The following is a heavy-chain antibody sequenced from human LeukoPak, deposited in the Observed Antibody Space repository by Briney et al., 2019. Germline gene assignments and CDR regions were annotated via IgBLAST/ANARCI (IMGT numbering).Heavy chain of an antibody. CDR3: ARDSTMIVVGELDY. CDR2: ISYDGSNK. V-gene: IGHV3-30-3*01. D-gene: IGHD3-22*01. CDR1: GFTFSSYA. J-gene: IGHJ4*02. Sequence: GGSLRLSCAASGFTFSSYAMHWVRQAPGKGPEWVAVISYDGSNKYYADSVKGRFTISRDNSKNTLYLQMNSLRAEDTAVYYCARDSTMIVVGELDYWGQGTLVTVSS.